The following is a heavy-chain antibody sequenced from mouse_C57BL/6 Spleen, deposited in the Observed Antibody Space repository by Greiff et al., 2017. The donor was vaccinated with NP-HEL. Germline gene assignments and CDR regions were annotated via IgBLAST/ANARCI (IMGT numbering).Heavy chain of an antibody. V-gene: IGHV1-76*01. CDR2: IDPGSGNT. J-gene: IGHJ4*01. CDR1: GYTFTDYY. CDR3: ARDDYAMDY. Sequence: VQLQQSGAELVRPGASVKLSCTASGYTFTDYYINWVKQRPGQGLEWIARIDPGSGNTYYNEKFKGKATLTAEKSSSTAYMQLSSLTSEESAVYFGARDDYAMDYWGQGTSVTVSS.